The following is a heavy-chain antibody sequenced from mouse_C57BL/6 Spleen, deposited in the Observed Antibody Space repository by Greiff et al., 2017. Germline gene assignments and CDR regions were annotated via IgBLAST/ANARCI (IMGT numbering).Heavy chain of an antibody. Sequence: QVQLQQPGAELVKPGASVKLSCKASGYTFTSYWMHWVKQRPGQGLEWIGMIHPNSGSTNYNEKFKSKATLTVDKSSSTDYMQLSSLTSEDSAVYYCARDGSSPSWFAYWGQGTLVTVSA. CDR3: ARDGSSPSWFAY. D-gene: IGHD1-1*01. J-gene: IGHJ3*01. CDR1: GYTFTSYW. V-gene: IGHV1-64*01. CDR2: IHPNSGST.